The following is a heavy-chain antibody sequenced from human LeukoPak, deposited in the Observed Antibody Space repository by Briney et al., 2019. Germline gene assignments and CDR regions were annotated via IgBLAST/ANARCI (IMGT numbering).Heavy chain of an antibody. J-gene: IGHJ5*02. CDR1: GYTFTSYG. CDR3: ARARSPSSGYLLRDHNWFDP. Sequence: ASVKVSCKASGYTFTSYGISWVRQAPGQGLEWMGWISAYNGNTNYAQKLQGRVTMTTDTSTSTAYMELRSLRSEDTAVYYCARARSPSSGYLLRDHNWFDPWGQGTLVTVSS. CDR2: ISAYNGNT. D-gene: IGHD3-22*01. V-gene: IGHV1-18*01.